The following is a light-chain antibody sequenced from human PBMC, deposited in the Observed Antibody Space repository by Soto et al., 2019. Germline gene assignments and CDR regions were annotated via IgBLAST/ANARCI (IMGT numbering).Light chain of an antibody. CDR1: QSVSSN. Sequence: ERVMTQSPDTLSVSPGERATLSCRASQSVSSNLAWYQQKPGQAPRLLIYDASTRATGIPARFSGSGSGTEFTLTISSLQSEDFAVYYCQQYDNWPPRWTFGQGTKVEIK. CDR3: QQYDNWPPRWT. V-gene: IGKV3-15*01. CDR2: DAS. J-gene: IGKJ1*01.